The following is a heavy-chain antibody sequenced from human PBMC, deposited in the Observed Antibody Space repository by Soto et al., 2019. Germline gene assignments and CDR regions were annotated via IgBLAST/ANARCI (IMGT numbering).Heavy chain of an antibody. Sequence: QVQLVQSGAEVKKPGASVKGSCKASGNTFTSYYMHWVRQAPGQGLEWMGIINPSRGSTSYAQKFQGRVTMTRDTSTSTVYMELSSLRSEDTAVYYCARDRAPGWAYYYGMDVLGQGTTVTGSS. CDR3: ARDRAPGWAYYYGMDV. CDR1: GNTFTSYY. D-gene: IGHD1-26*01. CDR2: INPSRGST. V-gene: IGHV1-46*03. J-gene: IGHJ6*02.